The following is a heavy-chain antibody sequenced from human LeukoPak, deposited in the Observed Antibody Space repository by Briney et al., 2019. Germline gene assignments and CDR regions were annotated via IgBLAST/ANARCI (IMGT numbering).Heavy chain of an antibody. CDR1: GGSFSGYY. CDR2: ISGSGGST. D-gene: IGHD5-18*01. CDR3: AKRRGYSYGYSDY. V-gene: IGHV3-23*01. J-gene: IGHJ4*02. Sequence: ETLSLTCAVYGGSFSGYYWSWVRQAPGKGLEWVSAISGSGGSTYYADSVKGRFTISRDNSKNTLYLQMNSLRAEDTAVYYCAKRRGYSYGYSDYWGQGTLVTVSS.